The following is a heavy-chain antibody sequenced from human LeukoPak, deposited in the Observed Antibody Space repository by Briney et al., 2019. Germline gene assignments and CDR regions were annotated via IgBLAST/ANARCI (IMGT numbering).Heavy chain of an antibody. D-gene: IGHD4-11*01. CDR3: ARDGSNYSLYYYYYGMDV. CDR1: GFTFSSYG. Sequence: GRSLRLSCAASGFTFSSYGMHWVRQAPGKGLEWVAVIWYDGSNKYYADSVKGRFTISRDNSKNTLYLQMNSLRAEDTAVYYCARDGSNYSLYYYYYGMDVWGQGTTVTVSS. J-gene: IGHJ6*02. V-gene: IGHV3-33*01. CDR2: IWYDGSNK.